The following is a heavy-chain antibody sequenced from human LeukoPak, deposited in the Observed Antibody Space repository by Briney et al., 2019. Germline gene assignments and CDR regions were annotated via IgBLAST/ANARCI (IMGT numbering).Heavy chain of an antibody. D-gene: IGHD1-7*01. CDR2: ISGPGTIT. CDR3: TKDRVPGSTPKMDS. Sequence: GWSLRLSCAASGFTVSDNYMTWVRQTPGKGLEWVSVISGPGTITSYADSVKGRFTISRDNPTNTLYLQMNGLKAEDTAIYYCTKDRVPGSTPKMDSWGQGTLVTVSS. CDR1: GFTVSDNY. J-gene: IGHJ4*02. V-gene: IGHV3-23*01.